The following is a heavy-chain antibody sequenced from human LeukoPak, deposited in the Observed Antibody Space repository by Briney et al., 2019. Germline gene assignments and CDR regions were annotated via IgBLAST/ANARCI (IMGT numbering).Heavy chain of an antibody. CDR2: IYYGGST. V-gene: IGHV4-59*01. CDR3: ARGLAVADPFDY. J-gene: IGHJ4*02. D-gene: IGHD6-19*01. CDR1: GGSISSYY. Sequence: SETLSLTCTVSGGSISSYYWSWIRQPPGKGLEWIGYIYYGGSTNYNPSLKSRVTISVDTSKNQFSLKLSSVTAADTAVYYCARGLAVADPFDYWGQGTLVTVSS.